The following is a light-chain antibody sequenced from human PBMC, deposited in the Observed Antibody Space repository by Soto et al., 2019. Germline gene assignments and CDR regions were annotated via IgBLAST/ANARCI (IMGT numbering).Light chain of an antibody. Sequence: QAVVTQEPSFSVSPGGTVTLTCGLSPGSVSTNYYPSWYQQTPGQAPRTLIYSTNTRSSGVPDRFSGSILGNKAALTITGAQAVDESDYYCLLYLGNGIAVFGGGTKLTVL. CDR3: LLYLGNGIAV. CDR2: STN. CDR1: PGSVSTNYY. J-gene: IGLJ2*01. V-gene: IGLV8-61*01.